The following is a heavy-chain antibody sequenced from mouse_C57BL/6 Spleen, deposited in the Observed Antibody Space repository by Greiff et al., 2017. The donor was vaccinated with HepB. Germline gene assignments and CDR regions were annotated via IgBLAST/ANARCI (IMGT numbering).Heavy chain of an antibody. CDR2: IWSGGST. J-gene: IGHJ1*03. V-gene: IGHV2-2*01. CDR1: GFSLTSYG. D-gene: IGHD1-1*01. Sequence: QVQLKESGPGLVQPSQSLSITCTVSGFSLTSYGVHWVRQSPGKGLEWLGVIWSGGSTDYNAAFISRLSISKDNSKSQVFFKMNSLQADDTAIYYWAREYYGSRHWYFDVWGTGTTVTVSS. CDR3: AREYYGSRHWYFDV.